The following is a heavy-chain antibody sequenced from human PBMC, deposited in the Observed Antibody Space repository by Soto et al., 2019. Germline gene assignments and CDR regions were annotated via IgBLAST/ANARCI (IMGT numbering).Heavy chain of an antibody. Sequence: QLQLQESGPGLVKPSETLSLTCTVSDGSISSSSYYWGWIRQPPGKGLEWIGSIYYSGSTYYNPSLKRRVTISVDTSKNQSALKLSSVTAADTAVYYCARLETSYFYYMDVWGKGTTVTVSS. CDR2: IYYSGST. J-gene: IGHJ6*03. CDR1: DGSISSSSYY. V-gene: IGHV4-39*01. CDR3: ARLETSYFYYMDV.